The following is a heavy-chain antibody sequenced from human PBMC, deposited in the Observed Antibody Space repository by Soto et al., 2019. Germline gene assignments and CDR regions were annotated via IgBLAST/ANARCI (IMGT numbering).Heavy chain of an antibody. V-gene: IGHV4-30-4*01. Sequence: PSETLSLTCTVSGGSISSGDYYWSWIRQPPGKGLEWIGYIYYNGSTNYNPSLKSQVTISVDTSKNQFSLKLSSVSAADTAVYFCARGFTRYFSSTSCYKPPYYYYYYMDVWGKGTTVTVSS. J-gene: IGHJ6*03. D-gene: IGHD2-2*02. CDR1: GGSISSGDYY. CDR2: IYYNGST. CDR3: ARGFTRYFSSTSCYKPPYYYYYYMDV.